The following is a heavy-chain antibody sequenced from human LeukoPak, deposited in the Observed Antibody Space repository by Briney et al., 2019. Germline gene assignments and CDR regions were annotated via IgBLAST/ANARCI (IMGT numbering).Heavy chain of an antibody. V-gene: IGHV1-18*01. CDR1: GYTFTSHG. J-gene: IGHJ5*02. Sequence: ASVKVPCKTSGYTFTSHGISWVRQAPGQGPEWMGWITVYNGNTIYPQKLQGRVTVTTDTSTSTAYMELRSLTSDDTAMYYCARGLGSSWTPSWFDPWGQGTLVTVSS. D-gene: IGHD6-13*01. CDR3: ARGLGSSWTPSWFDP. CDR2: ITVYNGNT.